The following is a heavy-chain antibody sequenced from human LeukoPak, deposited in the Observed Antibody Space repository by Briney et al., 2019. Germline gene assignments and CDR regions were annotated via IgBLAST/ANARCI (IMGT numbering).Heavy chain of an antibody. D-gene: IGHD1-1*01. J-gene: IGHJ4*02. CDR1: GYTFTNYD. CDR2: MNPNSGDT. V-gene: IGHV1-8*02. CDR3: ARAVNNWNDEGNDY. Sequence: GASVKVSCKASGYTFTNYDIHWVRQATGQGLEWMGWMNPNSGDTGYAQKFQGRVTMTRNTSISTAYMELSSLRSEDTAVYYCARAVNNWNDEGNDYWGQGTLVTVSS.